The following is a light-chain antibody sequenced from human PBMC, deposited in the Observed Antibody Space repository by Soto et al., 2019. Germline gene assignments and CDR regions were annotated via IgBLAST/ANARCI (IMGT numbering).Light chain of an antibody. V-gene: IGKV1-5*01. Sequence: DIQMTQSPSTLSASVGDRVTITFRASQSISRWLAWYQQKPGKAPKLLIYDASSYRVSSRFSGSGSETEFTLTISSLQPDDFAVYYCQQYNSYPWTFGQGTKVDIK. CDR3: QQYNSYPWT. CDR2: DAS. CDR1: QSISRW. J-gene: IGKJ1*01.